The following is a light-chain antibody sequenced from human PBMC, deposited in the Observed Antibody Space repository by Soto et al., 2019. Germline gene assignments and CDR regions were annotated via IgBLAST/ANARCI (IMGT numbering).Light chain of an antibody. CDR1: QSVSST. Sequence: EIVMTQSPATLSVSPGERATLSCRASQSVSSTLAWYQQKPGQAPRLLIYGASSRATGIPARFSGRGSGTAFTLTISNLQSEDFAVYYCRQYNDWRGTFGQGTKVEVK. V-gene: IGKV3-15*01. CDR3: RQYNDWRGT. J-gene: IGKJ1*01. CDR2: GAS.